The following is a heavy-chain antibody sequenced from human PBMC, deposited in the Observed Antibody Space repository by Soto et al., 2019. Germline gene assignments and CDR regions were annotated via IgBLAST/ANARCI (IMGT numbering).Heavy chain of an antibody. D-gene: IGHD2-2*01. V-gene: IGHV4-30-4*01. J-gene: IGHJ4*02. Sequence: KLSETLSLTCTVSGGSISSGGSYWGWIRQPPGKGLEWIGYIYYSGNTYFNPSLKSRVTLSVDTSKNQFSLNLSSVTAADTAVYYCVRYCSTTKCPFDYWGQGTLVTVSS. CDR3: VRYCSTTKCPFDY. CDR1: GGSISSGGSY. CDR2: IYYSGNT.